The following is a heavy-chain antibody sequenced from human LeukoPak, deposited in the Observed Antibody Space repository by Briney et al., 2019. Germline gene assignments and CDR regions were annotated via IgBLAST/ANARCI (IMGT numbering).Heavy chain of an antibody. CDR2: ISGSGGST. CDR1: GFTFSSYA. V-gene: IGHV3-23*01. D-gene: IGHD1-26*01. CDR3: ARDPSPRMHYSGSYYYYFDY. Sequence: GGSLRLSCAASGFTFSSYAMSWVRQAPGKGLEWVSAISGSGGSTYYADSVKGRFTISRDNAKNSLYLQMNSLRAEDTAVYYCARDPSPRMHYSGSYYYYFDYWGQGTLVTVSS. J-gene: IGHJ4*02.